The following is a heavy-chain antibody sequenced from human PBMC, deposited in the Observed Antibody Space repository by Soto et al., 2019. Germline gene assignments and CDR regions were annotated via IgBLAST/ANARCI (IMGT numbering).Heavy chain of an antibody. CDR3: AKVKQLDGLPEHRSPNWFDP. CDR1: GFTFSSYA. CDR2: ISGSGGST. J-gene: IGHJ5*02. Sequence: GGSLRLSCAASGFTFSSYAMSWVRQAPGKGLEWVSAISGSGGSTYYADSVKGRFTISRDNSKNTLYLQMNSLRAEDTAVYYCAKVKQLDGLPEHRSPNWFDPWGQGTLVTVSS. D-gene: IGHD6-6*01. V-gene: IGHV3-23*01.